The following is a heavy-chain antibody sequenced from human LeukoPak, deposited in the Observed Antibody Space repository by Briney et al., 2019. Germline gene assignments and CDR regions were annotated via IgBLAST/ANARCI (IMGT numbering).Heavy chain of an antibody. CDR3: ARGYSYGYADY. CDR2: INHSGST. V-gene: IGHV4-34*01. D-gene: IGHD5-18*01. Sequence: SETLSLTCAVYGGSFSGYYWSWIRQPPGKGLEWVGEINHSGSTNYNPSLKSRVTISVDTSKNQFSLKLSSVTAADTAVYYFARGYSYGYADYWGQGTLVTVSS. CDR1: GGSFSGYY. J-gene: IGHJ4*02.